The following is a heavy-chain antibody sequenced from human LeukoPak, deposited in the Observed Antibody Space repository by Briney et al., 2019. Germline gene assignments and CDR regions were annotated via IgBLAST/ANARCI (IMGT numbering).Heavy chain of an antibody. CDR2: ISIDGSST. CDR1: GFTFSSYW. J-gene: IGHJ4*02. CDR3: ARGVLVVVGSAPEY. D-gene: IGHD2-15*01. V-gene: IGHV3-74*01. Sequence: GGSLCLSRAASGFTFSSYWMHWVRHAPGKGLVWVSRISIDGSSTDYADSVKGRVTISRDNARNTLYLQMNSLRAEDTAVYYCARGVLVVVGSAPEYWGQGPLVIVTA.